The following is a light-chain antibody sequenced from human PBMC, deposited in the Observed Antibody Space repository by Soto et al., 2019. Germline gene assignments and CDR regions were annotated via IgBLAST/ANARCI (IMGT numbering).Light chain of an antibody. V-gene: IGLV2-14*01. CDR3: SSYTTSTSFIL. CDR1: SSDVGGYKY. Sequence: QSALTQPASVSGSPGQSITISCTGTSSDVGGYKYVSWYQQHPGKAPKLLIFEVSNRPSGVSNRFSGSKSGNTASLTISGLQAEDEAYYYCSSYTTSTSFILFGGGTKLTV. J-gene: IGLJ2*01. CDR2: EVS.